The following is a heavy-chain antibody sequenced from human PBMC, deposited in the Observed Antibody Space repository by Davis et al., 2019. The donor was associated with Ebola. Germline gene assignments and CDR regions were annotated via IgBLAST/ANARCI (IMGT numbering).Heavy chain of an antibody. CDR1: GGSISTYY. CDR3: ARERGNGRCSD. Sequence: PSETLSLTCTVSGGSISTYYWSWIRQPPGKGLEWIGYIYYSGSTNYNPSLKSRVTISVDTSKNQFSLKLSSVTAADTAVYYCARERGNGRCSDWGQGTLVTVSS. CDR2: IYYSGST. V-gene: IGHV4-59*01. D-gene: IGHD1-1*01. J-gene: IGHJ4*02.